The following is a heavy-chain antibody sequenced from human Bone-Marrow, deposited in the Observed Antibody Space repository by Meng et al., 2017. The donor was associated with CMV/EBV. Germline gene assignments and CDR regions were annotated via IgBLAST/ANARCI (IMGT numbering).Heavy chain of an antibody. CDR1: GYSITSGYY. Sequence: SETLSLTCTVSGYSITSGYYWGWVRQPPGKGLEWIASLYHTGNTYYKPSLRRRATMSVDASKNQFSLTLDSVTAADTAVYYCARDRRLQWFDHWGQGTLVTVSS. D-gene: IGHD2-21*02. J-gene: IGHJ5*02. CDR3: ARDRRLQWFDH. V-gene: IGHV4-38-2*02. CDR2: LYHTGNT.